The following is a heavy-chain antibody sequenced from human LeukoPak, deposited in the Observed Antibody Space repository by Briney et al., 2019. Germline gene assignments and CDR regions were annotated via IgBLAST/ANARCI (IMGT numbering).Heavy chain of an antibody. CDR3: ASRPAGTTWYGVFDY. CDR1: GGSINSHY. Sequence: PSETLSLTCSVSGGSINSHYWSWIRQPPGKRLEWIGYIFNSGTANYNPSLRSRVTMSVDRSRDQFFLRLSSVTAADTAIYYCASRPAGTTWYGVFDYWSQGTLVTVSS. J-gene: IGHJ4*02. CDR2: IFNSGTA. V-gene: IGHV4-59*11. D-gene: IGHD6-13*01.